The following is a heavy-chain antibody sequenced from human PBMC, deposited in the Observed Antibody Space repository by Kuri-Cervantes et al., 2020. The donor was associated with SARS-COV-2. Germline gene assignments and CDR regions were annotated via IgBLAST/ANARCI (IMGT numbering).Heavy chain of an antibody. CDR3: AREAPCRIVGAICYGMDV. CDR2: ISGSGGST. J-gene: IGHJ6*02. CDR1: GFTFSSYA. D-gene: IGHD1-26*01. V-gene: IGHV3-23*01. Sequence: GGSLRLSCAASGFTFSSYAMSWVRQAPGKGLEWVSAISGSGGSTYYADSVKGRFTISRDNSKNTLYLQMNSLRAEDTAVYYCAREAPCRIVGAICYGMDVWGQGTTVTVSS.